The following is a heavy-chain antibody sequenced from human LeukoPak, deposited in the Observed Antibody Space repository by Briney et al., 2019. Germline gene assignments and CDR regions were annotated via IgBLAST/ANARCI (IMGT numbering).Heavy chain of an antibody. CDR3: ARHSMGALHDY. J-gene: IGHJ4*02. CDR2: IYYSGST. V-gene: IGHV4-59*08. Sequence: SETLSLTCTVSCGSISSYYWSWIRQPPGKGLEWIGYIYYSGSTNYNPSLKSRVTISVDTSKNQFSPKLSSVTAADTAVYYCARHSMGALHDYWGQGTLVTVSS. D-gene: IGHD1-26*01. CDR1: CGSISSYY.